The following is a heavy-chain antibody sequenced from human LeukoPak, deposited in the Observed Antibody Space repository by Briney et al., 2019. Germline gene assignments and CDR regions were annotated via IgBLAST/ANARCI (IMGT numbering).Heavy chain of an antibody. V-gene: IGHV4-59*01. CDR3: ARDRKLTYYDPQGGDYYYYMDV. CDR1: GGSLSDYY. J-gene: IGHJ6*03. Sequence: SETLSLTCAVYGGSLSDYYWSWIRQPPGKGLEWIGYIYYSGSTNYNPSLKSRVTISVDTSKNQFSLKLSSVTAADTAVYYCARDRKLTYYDPQGGDYYYYMDVWGKGTTVTVSS. D-gene: IGHD3-3*01. CDR2: IYYSGST.